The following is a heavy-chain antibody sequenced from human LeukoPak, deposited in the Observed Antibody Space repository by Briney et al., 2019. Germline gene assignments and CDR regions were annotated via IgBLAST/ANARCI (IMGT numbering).Heavy chain of an antibody. CDR1: GGSIRSYY. V-gene: IGHV4-59*01. CDR2: IYYSGST. D-gene: IGHD4-17*01. CDR3: ARGLTVTKRATNHFDY. J-gene: IGHJ4*02. Sequence: SETLSLTCTVSGGSIRSYYWSWIRQPPGKGLEWIAYIYYSGSTNYNPSLKSRVTISVDTSKNQFSLKLSSVTAADTAVYYCARGLTVTKRATNHFDYWGQGTLVTVSS.